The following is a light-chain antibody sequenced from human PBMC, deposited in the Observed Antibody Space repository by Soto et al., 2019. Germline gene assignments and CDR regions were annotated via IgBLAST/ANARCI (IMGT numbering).Light chain of an antibody. J-gene: IGLJ3*02. CDR2: EVN. Sequence: QSALTQPPSASGSPGQSVTISCTGTSSDIGGYDYVSWYQQHPGKAPKLIIYEVNKRPSGVPDRFSGSKSGNTASLTVSGLQAEDEADYYCSSYAGSNNVVFAGGPKLTVL. CDR3: SSYAGSNNVV. CDR1: SSDIGGYDY. V-gene: IGLV2-8*01.